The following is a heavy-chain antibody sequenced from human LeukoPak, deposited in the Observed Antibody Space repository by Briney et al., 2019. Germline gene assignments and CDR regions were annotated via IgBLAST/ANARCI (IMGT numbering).Heavy chain of an antibody. D-gene: IGHD6-13*01. CDR3: ATYSSSWFDAFDI. J-gene: IGHJ3*02. Sequence: GGSLRLSCAASGFTFSRYCMNWVRQVPGKGLEWVSYISSTSPPIMYCAASVEGRFTISRDNAKNSLYLQMNSLRAEDTALYYCATYSSSWFDAFDIWGQGTMVTVSS. CDR1: GFTFSRYC. CDR2: ISSTSPPIM. V-gene: IGHV3-48*01.